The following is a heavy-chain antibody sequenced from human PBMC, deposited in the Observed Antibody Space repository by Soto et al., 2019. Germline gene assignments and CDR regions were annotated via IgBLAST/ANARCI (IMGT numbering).Heavy chain of an antibody. J-gene: IGHJ6*02. CDR3: ARGPKRYSSSWYTLRDYYYYGMDV. Sequence: ASVKVSCKASGYTFTSYDINWVRQATGQGLEWMGWINPNSGNAGYAQKLQGRVTMTRNTSISTAYMELRSLRSDDTAVYYCARGPKRYSSSWYTLRDYYYYGMDVWGQGTTVTVS. CDR1: GYTFTSYD. V-gene: IGHV1-8*01. D-gene: IGHD6-13*01. CDR2: INPNSGNA.